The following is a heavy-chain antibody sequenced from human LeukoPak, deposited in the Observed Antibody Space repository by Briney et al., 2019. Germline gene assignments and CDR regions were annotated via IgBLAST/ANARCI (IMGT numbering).Heavy chain of an antibody. CDR1: GFAFSGYG. J-gene: IGHJ4*02. CDR3: ARVCRFGSTTCHDY. CDR2: IWYDGNNK. D-gene: IGHD2-2*01. Sequence: GGSLRLSCAASGFAFSGYGMHWVRQAPGKGLEWVAVIWYDGNNKYYEDSVKGRFTISRDNSKNTLYLQMNSLRAEDTAVYYCARVCRFGSTTCHDYWGQGTLVTVSS. V-gene: IGHV3-33*01.